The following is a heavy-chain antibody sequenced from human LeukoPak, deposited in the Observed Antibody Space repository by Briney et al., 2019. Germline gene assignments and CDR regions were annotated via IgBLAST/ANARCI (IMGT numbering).Heavy chain of an antibody. Sequence: SETLFLTCTVSGGSISSSSYYWGWIRQPPGKGLEWIGSIYYSGSTFYNPSLKSRVTISVDTSKNQFSLKLSSVTAADTAVYYCARVGGSSPRAFDIWGQGTMVTVSS. J-gene: IGHJ3*02. CDR3: ARVGGSSPRAFDI. V-gene: IGHV4-39*07. CDR2: IYYSGST. CDR1: GGSISSSSYY. D-gene: IGHD1-26*01.